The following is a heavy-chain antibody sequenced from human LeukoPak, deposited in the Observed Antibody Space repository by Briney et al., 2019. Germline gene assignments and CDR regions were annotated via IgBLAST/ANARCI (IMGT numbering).Heavy chain of an antibody. Sequence: ASVKVSCKASRYTFTSYGISWVRQAPGQRLEGMGWISAYNGNTNYAQKLQGRVTMTTDTSTSTAYMELRSLRSDDTAVYYCARTIIVDRRLDYWGQGTLVTVSS. CDR2: ISAYNGNT. J-gene: IGHJ4*02. D-gene: IGHD2-15*01. CDR1: RYTFTSYG. V-gene: IGHV1-18*01. CDR3: ARTIIVDRRLDY.